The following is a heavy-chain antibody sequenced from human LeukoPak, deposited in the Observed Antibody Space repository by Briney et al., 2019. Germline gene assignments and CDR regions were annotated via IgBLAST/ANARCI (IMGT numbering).Heavy chain of an antibody. CDR1: GFTFSTYW. Sequence: PGASVRLSCAASGFTFSTYWMHWVRQAPGKGLVWVSRISSDGSSTSYADSVKGRFTISRDNAKNTLYLQMSSLRAEDTAVYYCATRWTYDAFDIWGQGTMVT. V-gene: IGHV3-74*01. J-gene: IGHJ3*02. CDR2: ISSDGSST. CDR3: ATRWTYDAFDI. D-gene: IGHD2-15*01.